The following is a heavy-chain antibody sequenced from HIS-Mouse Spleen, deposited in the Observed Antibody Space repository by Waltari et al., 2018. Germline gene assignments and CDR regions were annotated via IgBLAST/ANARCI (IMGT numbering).Heavy chain of an antibody. CDR1: GFTVSRHY. V-gene: IGHV3-53*01. D-gene: IGHD2-8*01. CDR3: ASPGTNYCTNGVCYSY. CDR2: IYSGGST. Sequence: EVQLVESGGGLIQPGGSLRLSCAASGFTVSRHYMSGVRPAPGKGLECVSVIYSGGSTYYADSVKGRFTISRDNSKNTLYLQMNSLRAEDTAVYYCASPGTNYCTNGVCYSYWGQGTLVTVSS. J-gene: IGHJ4*02.